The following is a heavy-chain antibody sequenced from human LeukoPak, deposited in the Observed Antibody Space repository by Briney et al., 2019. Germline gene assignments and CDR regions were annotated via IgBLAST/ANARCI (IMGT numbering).Heavy chain of an antibody. D-gene: IGHD4-17*01. CDR1: RYSFTSSW. CDR2: IYPGDSDT. Sequence: GESLKISCKGSRYSFTSSWIGWVRQMPGKGLEWMGIIYPGDSDTRYSPSFQGQVTISADKSISTAYLQWSSLKASDTAMYYCARHPATVTTSPDYWGQGTLVTVSS. J-gene: IGHJ4*02. V-gene: IGHV5-51*01. CDR3: ARHPATVTTSPDY.